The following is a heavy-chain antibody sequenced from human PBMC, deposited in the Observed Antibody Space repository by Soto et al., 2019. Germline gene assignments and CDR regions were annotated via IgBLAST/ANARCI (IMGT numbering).Heavy chain of an antibody. Sequence: QVQLVESGGGVVQPGRSLRLSCAASGFYFSTYGMHWVRQAPGKGLEWVAVIWYDGSNKYYADSVRGRFIISRDNSKNTLFLQLNSLRAEDTAVYYCARAVGPFDYWGQGTLVTVSS. J-gene: IGHJ4*02. V-gene: IGHV3-33*01. CDR2: IWYDGSNK. CDR1: GFYFSTYG. CDR3: ARAVGPFDY. D-gene: IGHD1-26*01.